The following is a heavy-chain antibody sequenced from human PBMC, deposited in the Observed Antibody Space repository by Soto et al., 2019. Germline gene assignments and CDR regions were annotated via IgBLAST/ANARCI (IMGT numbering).Heavy chain of an antibody. V-gene: IGHV1-8*01. CDR1: GYTFTRYD. CDR3: ARGGRISWVY. CDR2: MNPNSDNT. D-gene: IGHD3-3*02. J-gene: IGHJ4*02. Sequence: QVQLVQSGAEVKKPGASVKVSCKASGYTFTRYDINWGRQATGQGLEWMGWMNPNSDNTGYAQKFQGRVTMTRNTSISTAYMELSSLRSDETAVYYCARGGRISWVYWGQGTLVTVSS.